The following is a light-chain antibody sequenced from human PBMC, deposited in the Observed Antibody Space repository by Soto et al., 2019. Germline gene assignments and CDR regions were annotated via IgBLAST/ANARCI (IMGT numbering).Light chain of an antibody. J-gene: IGLJ1*01. CDR1: SSNIGAGYD. CDR3: QSYDLSLRGYV. CDR2: LTN. Sequence: QSVLTQPPSVSGAPGQRVTVSCTGSSSNIGAGYDVNWYQQLPGTAPKLLISLTNHRPSGVPDRFSGSKSGTSASLVITGLQAEDEADYYCQSYDLSLRGYVLGTGTKLTVL. V-gene: IGLV1-40*01.